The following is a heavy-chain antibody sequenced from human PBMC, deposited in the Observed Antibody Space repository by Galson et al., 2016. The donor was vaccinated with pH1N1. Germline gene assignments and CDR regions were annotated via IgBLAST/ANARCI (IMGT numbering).Heavy chain of an antibody. CDR2: INQEGSEK. D-gene: IGHD4-17*01. CDR1: GFSFRSYW. V-gene: IGHV3-7*01. Sequence: SLRLSCAASGFSFRSYWMAWVRQVPGKGLEWVANINQEGSEKQYVDYVKGRFTISRDNAKNSLYLQMSRPRVEDTAVYYCARVGDYGDFSLLMNHWFDPWGQGTLVTVSS. J-gene: IGHJ5*02. CDR3: ARVGDYGDFSLLMNHWFDP.